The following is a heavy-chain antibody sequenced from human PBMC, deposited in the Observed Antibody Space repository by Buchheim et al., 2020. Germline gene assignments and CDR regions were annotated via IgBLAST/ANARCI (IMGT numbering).Heavy chain of an antibody. CDR3: AKIGFYTDDY. D-gene: IGHD2-2*02. CDR2: ISGGGDKT. J-gene: IGHJ4*02. CDR1: GFTFSRFD. Sequence: EVQLVEYGGTLRQPGGSLRLSCGAFGFTFSRFDMSWVRQAPGKGLEWVSDISGGGDKTYYADSVQGRFPISRDNSKHSLYLQMNSLRVEDTAIYYCAKIGFYTDDYWGQGT. V-gene: IGHV3-23*04.